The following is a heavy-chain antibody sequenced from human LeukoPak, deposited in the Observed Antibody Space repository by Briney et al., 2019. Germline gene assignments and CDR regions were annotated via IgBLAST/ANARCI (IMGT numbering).Heavy chain of an antibody. CDR1: GGSFSGYY. CDR2: INHSGST. J-gene: IGHJ6*03. D-gene: IGHD3-10*01. Sequence: SETLSLTCAVYGGSFSGYYWSWIRKPPGKGLEWIEEINHSGSTNYNPSLKSRVTISVDTSKSQFSLKLSSVTAADTAVYYCARGGGDYYMDVWDKGTTVTVSS. V-gene: IGHV4-34*01. CDR3: ARGGGDYYMDV.